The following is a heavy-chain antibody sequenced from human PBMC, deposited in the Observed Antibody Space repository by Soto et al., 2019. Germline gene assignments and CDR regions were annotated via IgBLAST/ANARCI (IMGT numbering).Heavy chain of an antibody. CDR3: ARDGREASGIDV. CDR1: GGSISSHY. D-gene: IGHD1-26*01. Sequence: LSLTCTVSGGSISSHYWSWVRQAPGKGLEWIGCIYYRGNTFYNPSLKSRGTISVDTSNNQFSLKLDSVTPADTAVYYCARDGREASGIDVWGQGTAVTVSS. V-gene: IGHV4-59*11. CDR2: IYYRGNT. J-gene: IGHJ6*02.